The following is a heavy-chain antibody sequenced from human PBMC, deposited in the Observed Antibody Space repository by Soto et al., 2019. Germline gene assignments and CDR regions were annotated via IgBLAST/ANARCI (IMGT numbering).Heavy chain of an antibody. V-gene: IGHV4-59*08. D-gene: IGHD3-9*01. CDR2: IYYSGST. CDR1: GGTISSYY. Sequence: SETLSLTCTVSGGTISSYYWSWIRQPPGKGLEWIGYIYYSGSTNYNPSLKSRVTISVDTSKNQFSLKLSSVTAADTAVYYCARLGKSYYDILTGYSGGGAIDYWGQGTLVTVSS. CDR3: ARLGKSYYDILTGYSGGGAIDY. J-gene: IGHJ4*02.